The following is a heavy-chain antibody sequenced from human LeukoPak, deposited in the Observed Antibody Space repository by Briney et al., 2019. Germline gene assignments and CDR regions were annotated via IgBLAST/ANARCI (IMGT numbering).Heavy chain of an antibody. CDR3: ARAALDFWSGYQEAFDI. V-gene: IGHV4-61*02. Sequence: SQTLSLTCTVSGGSISSGSYYWSWIRQPAGKGLEWIGRIYTSGSTNYNPSLKSRVTISVDTSKNQFSLKLSSVTAADTAVYYCARAALDFWSGYQEAFDIWGQGTMVTVSS. D-gene: IGHD3-3*01. J-gene: IGHJ3*02. CDR1: GGSISSGSYY. CDR2: IYTSGST.